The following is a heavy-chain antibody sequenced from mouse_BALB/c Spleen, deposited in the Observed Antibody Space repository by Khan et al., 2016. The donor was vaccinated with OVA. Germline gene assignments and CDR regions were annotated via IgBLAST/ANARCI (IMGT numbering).Heavy chain of an antibody. CDR1: GYSITSEYA. CDR3: VRKEYDYYDTFAY. CDR2: ITYSGNT. V-gene: IGHV3-2*02. D-gene: IGHD2-4*01. J-gene: IGHJ3*01. Sequence: VQLQQSGPGLVKPSQSLSLTCTVTGYSITSEYAWNWIRQFPGNKLEWMGYITYSGNTRFTPSLKSRISITRDTSTNQFFLQLNSVTTEDTATYSCVRKEYDYYDTFAYWGQGTLVTVSA.